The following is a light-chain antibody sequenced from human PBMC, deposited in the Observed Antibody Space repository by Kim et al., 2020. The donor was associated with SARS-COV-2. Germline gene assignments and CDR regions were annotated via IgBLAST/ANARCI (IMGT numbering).Light chain of an antibody. CDR2: GAS. J-gene: IGKJ1*01. V-gene: IGKV3-15*01. Sequence: VSPGERATLSCRASQSVGSNLAWYQQKPGQSPRLLIYGASTRATGVPDRFGGSGSRTEFTLTISSLQSEDFAIYYCQLYNHWPLTFGQGTKVDIK. CDR3: QLYNHWPLT. CDR1: QSVGSN.